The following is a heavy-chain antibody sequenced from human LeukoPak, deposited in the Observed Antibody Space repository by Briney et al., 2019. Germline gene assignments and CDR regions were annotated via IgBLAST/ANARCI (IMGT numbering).Heavy chain of an antibody. V-gene: IGHV3-30*18. CDR1: GFTFSSYG. CDR3: AKDDLATVGLFDY. CDR2: ISYDGSNK. J-gene: IGHJ4*02. D-gene: IGHD4-23*01. Sequence: GRSLRLSCAASGFTFSSYGMHWVRQAPGKGLEWVAVISYDGSNKYYADSVKGRFTISRDNSKNTLYLQMNSLRAEDTAVYYCAKDDLATVGLFDYWGQGTLVTVSS.